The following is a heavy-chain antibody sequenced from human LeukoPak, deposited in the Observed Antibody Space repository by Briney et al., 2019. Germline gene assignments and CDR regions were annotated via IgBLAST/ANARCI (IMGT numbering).Heavy chain of an antibody. D-gene: IGHD6-6*01. CDR2: INIDGSST. J-gene: IGHJ4*02. V-gene: IGHV3-74*01. Sequence: GGSLRLSCAASGFTFSSYWMHWVRQAPGKGLVCVSRINIDGSSTSYADSVKGRFTISRDNAKNTLYLQMNSLRAEDTAVYSCARGTIAARHGELDYWGQGTLVTVSS. CDR1: GFTFSSYW. CDR3: ARGTIAARHGELDY.